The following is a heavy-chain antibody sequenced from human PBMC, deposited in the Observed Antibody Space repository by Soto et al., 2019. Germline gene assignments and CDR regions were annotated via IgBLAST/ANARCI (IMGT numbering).Heavy chain of an antibody. CDR2: IKSKTDGGTT. V-gene: IGHV3-15*01. CDR3: TTEVGEKDIVVVGHPHPIDY. Sequence: GGSLRLSCAASGFTFSNAWMSWVRQAPGKGLEWVGRIKSKTDGGTTDYAAPVKGRFTISRDDSKNTLYLQMNSLKTEDTAVYYCTTEVGEKDIVVVGHPHPIDYWGQGTLVTVSS. D-gene: IGHD2-15*01. J-gene: IGHJ4*02. CDR1: GFTFSNAW.